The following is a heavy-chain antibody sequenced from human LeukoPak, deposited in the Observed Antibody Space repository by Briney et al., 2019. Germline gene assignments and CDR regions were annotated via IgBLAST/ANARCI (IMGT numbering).Heavy chain of an antibody. J-gene: IGHJ4*02. CDR1: GFTFDDYA. D-gene: IGHD1-26*01. Sequence: GGSLRLSCAASGFTFDDYAMHWVRQAPGKGLEWVSGISWNSGSIGYADSVKGRFTISRDNAKNSLYLQMNSLRAEDTAVYYCAKYRQWELEDFDYWGQGTLVTVSS. CDR2: ISWNSGSI. V-gene: IGHV3-9*01. CDR3: AKYRQWELEDFDY.